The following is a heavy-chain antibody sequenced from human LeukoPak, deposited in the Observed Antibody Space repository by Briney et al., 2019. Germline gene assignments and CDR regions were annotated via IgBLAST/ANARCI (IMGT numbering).Heavy chain of an antibody. CDR3: ARGSSSRADDY. CDR1: GFTFSSYA. CDR2: ISGNGGSP. Sequence: SGGSLRLSCAASGFTFSSYAMSWVRQGPGKGLEWVSTISGNGGSPYYPDSVKGRFTISRDNSKNTLYLQMNSLRAEDTAVYYCARGSSSRADDYWGQGTLVTVSS. J-gene: IGHJ4*02. D-gene: IGHD6-13*01. V-gene: IGHV3-23*01.